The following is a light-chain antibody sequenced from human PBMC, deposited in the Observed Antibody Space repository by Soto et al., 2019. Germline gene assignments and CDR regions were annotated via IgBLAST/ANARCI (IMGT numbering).Light chain of an antibody. V-gene: IGLV1-40*01. CDR1: SSNIGANYD. Sequence: QSVLSQPPSVSGAPGQRITISCTGSSSNIGANYDVHWYRQVPGTAPKLLMSGDNNRTSGVADRFSGSKSGTSASLAITSLQAEDEADYYCQSYDSSLNRVFGTGTKLTVL. J-gene: IGLJ1*01. CDR2: GDN. CDR3: QSYDSSLNRV.